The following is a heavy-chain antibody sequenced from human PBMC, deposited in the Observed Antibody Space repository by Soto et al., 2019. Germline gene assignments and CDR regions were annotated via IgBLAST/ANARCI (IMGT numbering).Heavy chain of an antibody. CDR2: IYYSGRT. J-gene: IGHJ6*03. CDR1: GGSISSSRYY. D-gene: IGHD4-17*01. CDR3: ARHRLPTTVPTLDYYYYMSV. V-gene: IGHV4-39*01. Sequence: QLQLQESGPGLVKPSETLSLTCTVSGGSISSSRYYWGWIRQPPGKGLEWIGSIYYSGRTYYNPSLKSRVSISVDTYMNQFSLKLSSVTAADKAVYYCARHRLPTTVPTLDYYYYMSVWGKGTTVTGS.